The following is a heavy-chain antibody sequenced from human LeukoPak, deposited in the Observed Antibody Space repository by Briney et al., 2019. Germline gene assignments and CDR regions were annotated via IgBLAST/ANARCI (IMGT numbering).Heavy chain of an antibody. CDR1: GGSISSGSYF. CDR3: ARGGGYDAFDI. CDR2: IHTSGTT. J-gene: IGHJ3*02. Sequence: PSQTLSLTCSVSGGSISSGSYFWSCIRQPAGKRLEWIGRIHTSGTTNYNPSLKSRVTISLDRSKNQFSLNLSSVTASDTAVYYCARGGGYDAFDIWGQGTMVTVSS. V-gene: IGHV4-61*02. D-gene: IGHD2-15*01.